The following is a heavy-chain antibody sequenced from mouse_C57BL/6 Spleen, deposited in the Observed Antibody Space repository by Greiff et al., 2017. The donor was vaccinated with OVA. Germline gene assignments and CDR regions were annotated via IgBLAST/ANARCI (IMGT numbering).Heavy chain of an antibody. Sequence: DVKLVESGGGLVQPKGSLKLSCAASGFSFNTYAMNWVRQAPGKGLEWVARIRSKSNNYATYYADSVKDRFTISRDDSESMLYLQMNNLKTEDTAMYYCVRHYYGGDYWGQGTSVTVSS. V-gene: IGHV10-1*01. CDR2: IRSKSNNYAT. J-gene: IGHJ4*01. CDR1: GFSFNTYA. CDR3: VRHYYGGDY. D-gene: IGHD1-1*01.